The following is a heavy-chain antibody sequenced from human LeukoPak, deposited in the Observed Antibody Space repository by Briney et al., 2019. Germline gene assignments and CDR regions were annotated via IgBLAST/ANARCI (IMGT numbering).Heavy chain of an antibody. V-gene: IGHV4-59*01. Sequence: PSETLSLTCTVSGGSISSYYWSWIRQPPGKGLEWIGYIYYSGSTNYNPSLKSRVTISVDTSKNQFSLKLSSVIAADTAVYYCASRTPSIAALLGYYYMDVWGKGTTVTVSS. CDR2: IYYSGST. J-gene: IGHJ6*03. CDR1: GGSISSYY. D-gene: IGHD6-6*01. CDR3: ASRTPSIAALLGYYYMDV.